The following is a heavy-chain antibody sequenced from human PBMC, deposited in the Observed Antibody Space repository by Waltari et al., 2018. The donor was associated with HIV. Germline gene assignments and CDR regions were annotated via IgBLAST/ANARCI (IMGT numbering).Heavy chain of an antibody. J-gene: IGHJ5*02. D-gene: IGHD6-19*01. CDR2: IYYTGDT. CDR3: ARLRMFDSEWYEDL. V-gene: IGHV4-59*08. Sequence: LEWIGHIYYTGDTNYNPSLDSRVSMSVDTSKNQFSLRLRSVTAADTAVYYCARLRMFDSEWYEDLWGRGILVSVSS.